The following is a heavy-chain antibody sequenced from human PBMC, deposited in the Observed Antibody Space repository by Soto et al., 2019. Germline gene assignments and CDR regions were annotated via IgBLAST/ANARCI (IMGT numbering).Heavy chain of an antibody. Sequence: QVQLVESGGGVVQPGRSLRLSCAASGFTFSSYGMHWVRQAPGKGLEWVAVIWYDGSNKYYADSVKGRFTISRDNSKNTLYLQMNSLRAEDTAVYYCARDKILSIQLLFTQSGGVDYWGPGTLVPLSS. V-gene: IGHV3-33*01. CDR2: IWYDGSNK. CDR1: GFTFSSYG. D-gene: IGHD5-18*01. CDR3: ARDKILSIQLLFTQSGGVDY. J-gene: IGHJ4*02.